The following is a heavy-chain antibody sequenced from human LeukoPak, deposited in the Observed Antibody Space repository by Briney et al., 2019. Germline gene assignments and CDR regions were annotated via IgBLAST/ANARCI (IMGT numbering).Heavy chain of an antibody. Sequence: GGSLRLSCAASGFTFSSYWMSWVRQAPERGLEWVAKIKPDGSEIYHVDSVQGRFTISRDNAKNSLYLQMNSLRAEDTAVYYCATSRFYLESWGQGTLVTVSS. CDR1: GFTFSSYW. CDR3: ATSRFYLES. J-gene: IGHJ4*02. CDR2: IKPDGSEI. V-gene: IGHV3-7*01.